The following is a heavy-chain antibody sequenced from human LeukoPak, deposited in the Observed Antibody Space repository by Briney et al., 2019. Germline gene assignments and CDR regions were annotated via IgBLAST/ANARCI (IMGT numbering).Heavy chain of an antibody. CDR3: TRVLGDRSTGYYFDY. CDR1: GFTFSTYG. D-gene: IGHD6-13*01. V-gene: IGHV3-33*01. Sequence: PGGSLRLSCAASGFTFSTYGMHWVRQAPGKGLEWVAVIWHDGSNKYYGESVKGRFTISRADSENTLYLHMNSLTAEDTAVYYCTRVLGDRSTGYYFDYWGQGTLVTVSS. J-gene: IGHJ4*02. CDR2: IWHDGSNK.